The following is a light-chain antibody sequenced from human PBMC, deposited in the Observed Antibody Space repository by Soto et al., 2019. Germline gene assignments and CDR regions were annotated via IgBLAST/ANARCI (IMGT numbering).Light chain of an antibody. V-gene: IGKV3-15*01. J-gene: IGKJ4*01. Sequence: EIVTTQSPATLSVSPGERATLSCRASQSVSSNLAWYQQKPGQAPRLLIYGASTRATGIPARFSGSGSGTEFTLTISSLQSEDFAVYYCQQYNNWPPLITFGGGTKVEIK. CDR3: QQYNNWPPLIT. CDR1: QSVSSN. CDR2: GAS.